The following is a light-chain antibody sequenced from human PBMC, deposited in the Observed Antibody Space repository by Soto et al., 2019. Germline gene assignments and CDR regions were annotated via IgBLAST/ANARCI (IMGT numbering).Light chain of an antibody. CDR2: GAS. CDR3: QQYTGPPTT. Sequence: EIILTQSPDTLSLSPGERATLSCRASQTVSSNYLAWCQQRPGQAPRLLIYGASTRAAGIPDRFSGSGSGTDFTLTITRLEPEDSAVYFCQQYTGPPTTFGQGTRLRL. V-gene: IGKV3-20*01. J-gene: IGKJ5*01. CDR1: QTVSSNY.